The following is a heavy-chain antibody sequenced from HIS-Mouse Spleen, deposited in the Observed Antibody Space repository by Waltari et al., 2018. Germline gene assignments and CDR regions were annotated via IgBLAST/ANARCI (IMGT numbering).Heavy chain of an antibody. CDR1: VGSISSSSYY. J-gene: IGHJ2*01. CDR3: ARKALPLWYFDL. CDR2: IYYSGST. Sequence: QLQLQESGPGLVKPSETLSLTCTVSVGSISSSSYYWGWFRQPPGKALEWIGSIYYSGSTYYNPSLKSRVTISVDTSKNQFSLKLSSVTAADTAVYYCARKALPLWYFDLWGRGTLVTVSS. V-gene: IGHV4-39*01. D-gene: IGHD1-26*01.